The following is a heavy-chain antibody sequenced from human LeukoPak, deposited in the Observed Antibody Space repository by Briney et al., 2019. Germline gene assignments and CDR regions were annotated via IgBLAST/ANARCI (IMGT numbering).Heavy chain of an antibody. J-gene: IGHJ6*03. Sequence: GGSLRLSCAASGFTFSSYAMHWVRQAPGKGLEYVSDISSNGGSTYYANSVKGRFTISRDNSKNTLYLQMGSLRAEDMAVYYCTRSGYCSSTSCYAKKYYYYYMDVWGKGTTVTVSS. CDR2: ISSNGGST. CDR1: GFTFSSYA. CDR3: TRSGYCSSTSCYAKKYYYYYMDV. V-gene: IGHV3-64*01. D-gene: IGHD2-2*01.